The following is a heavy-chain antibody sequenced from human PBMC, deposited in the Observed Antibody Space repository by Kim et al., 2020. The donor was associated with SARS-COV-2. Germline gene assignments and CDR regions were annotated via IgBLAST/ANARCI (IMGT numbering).Heavy chain of an antibody. J-gene: IGHJ4*02. V-gene: IGHV3-30*01. D-gene: IGHD3-22*01. Sequence: YADSGKGRFTISRDNSKNTLYLQMNSLRTDTAVYYCARGGYYDSSGYPGYWGQGTLVTVSS. CDR3: ARGGYYDSSGYPGY.